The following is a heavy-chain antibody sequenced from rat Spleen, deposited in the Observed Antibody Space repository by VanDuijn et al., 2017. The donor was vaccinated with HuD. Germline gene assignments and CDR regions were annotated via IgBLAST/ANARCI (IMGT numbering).Heavy chain of an antibody. CDR1: GFTFSNYD. J-gene: IGHJ3*01. CDR2: IVTSGGTT. V-gene: IGHV5-27*01. D-gene: IGHD4-1*01. CDR3: TTYGGLRNWFAY. Sequence: EVQLVESGGGLVQPGRSLKLSCAASGFTFSNYDMAWVRQAPTKGLEWVASIVTSGGTTYYRDSVKGRFTVSRDNAKSTLYLQMNSLRSEDTATYYCTTYGGLRNWFAYWGQGTLVTVSS.